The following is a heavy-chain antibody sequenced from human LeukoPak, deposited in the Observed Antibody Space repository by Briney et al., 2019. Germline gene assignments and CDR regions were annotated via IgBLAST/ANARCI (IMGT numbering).Heavy chain of an antibody. CDR1: GFTFSSYW. CDR3: ARDQEVRGVSLDY. V-gene: IGHV3-21*01. D-gene: IGHD3-10*01. Sequence: GGSLRLSCAASGFTFSSYWMSWVRQAPGKGLEWVSSISSSSSYIYYADSVKGRFTISRDNAKNSLYLQMNSLRAEGTAVYYCARDQEVRGVSLDYWGQGTLVTVSS. CDR2: ISSSSSYI. J-gene: IGHJ4*02.